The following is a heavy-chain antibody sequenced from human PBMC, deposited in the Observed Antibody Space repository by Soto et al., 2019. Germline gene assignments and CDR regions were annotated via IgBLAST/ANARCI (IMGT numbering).Heavy chain of an antibody. CDR2: IIPIFGTA. CDR3: ARAPQSPSPYCSSTSCPYDRYGMDV. J-gene: IGHJ6*02. D-gene: IGHD2-2*01. V-gene: IGHV1-69*13. Sequence: GASVKVSCKASGGTFSSYAISWVRQAPGQGLEWMGGIIPIFGTANYAQKFQGRVTITADESTSTAYMELSSLRSEDTAVYYCARAPQSPSPYCSSTSCPYDRYGMDVWGQGTTVTVSS. CDR1: GGTFSSYA.